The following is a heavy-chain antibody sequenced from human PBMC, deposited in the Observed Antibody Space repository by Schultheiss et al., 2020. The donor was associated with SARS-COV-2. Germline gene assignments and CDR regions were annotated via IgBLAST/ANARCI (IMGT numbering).Heavy chain of an antibody. V-gene: IGHV4-39*07. J-gene: IGHJ5*02. CDR1: GGSISSYY. CDR2: IYHSGST. CDR3: ARWDGYSSSWYRSVAVAGWFDP. D-gene: IGHD6-13*01. Sequence: SQTLSLTCTVSGGSISSYYWGWIRQPPGKGLEWIGSIYHSGSTYYNPSLKSRVTISVDTSKNQFSLKLSSVTAADTAVYYCARWDGYSSSWYRSVAVAGWFDPWGQGTLVTVSS.